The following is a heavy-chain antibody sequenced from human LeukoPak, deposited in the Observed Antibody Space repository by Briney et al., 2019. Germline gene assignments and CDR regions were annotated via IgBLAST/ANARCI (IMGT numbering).Heavy chain of an antibody. J-gene: IGHJ4*02. V-gene: IGHV3-74*01. D-gene: IGHD2-2*01. CDR1: GFAFSSSW. CDR3: ARGDAYALKY. CDR2: INSDGTTT. Sequence: GGSLRLSCAASGFAFSSSWMHWVRQAPGKGLVWVSRINSDGTTTAYADSVKGRFTISRDNAKNTLYLQTNSLRAEDTAVYYCARGDAYALKYWGQGTLATVSS.